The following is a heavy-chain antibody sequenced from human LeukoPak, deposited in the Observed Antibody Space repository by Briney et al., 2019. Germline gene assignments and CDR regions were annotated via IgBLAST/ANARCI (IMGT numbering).Heavy chain of an antibody. CDR2: INSDGSIT. V-gene: IGHV3-74*01. J-gene: IGHJ4*02. Sequence: GGSLRLSCAASGFTFTTYWMHWVRQAPGKGLVWVSHINSDGSITSYADSVKGRFTISRDNAKNTLYLQMNSLRAEDTAVYYCAKKSSGSGWYEFFDYWGQGTLVTVSS. D-gene: IGHD6-19*01. CDR1: GFTFTTYW. CDR3: AKKSSGSGWYEFFDY.